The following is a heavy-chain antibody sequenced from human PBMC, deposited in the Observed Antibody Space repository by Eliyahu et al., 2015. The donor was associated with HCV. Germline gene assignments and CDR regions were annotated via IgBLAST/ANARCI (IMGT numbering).Heavy chain of an antibody. CDR1: GFTFSSXA. J-gene: IGHJ4*02. D-gene: IGHD6-19*01. CDR3: ANKRGIVSSGWYGFDY. CDR2: ISGSGGST. V-gene: IGHV3-23*01. Sequence: EVQLLESGGGLVQPGGSLRLSCXAXGFTFSSXAMSWVRQAPGKGLEWVSAISGSGGSTYYADSVKGRFTISRDNSKNTLYLQMNSLRAEDTAVYYCANKRGIVSSGWYGFDYWGQGTLVTVSS.